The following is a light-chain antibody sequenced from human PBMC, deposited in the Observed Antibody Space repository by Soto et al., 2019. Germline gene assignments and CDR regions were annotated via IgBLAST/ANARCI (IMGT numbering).Light chain of an antibody. V-gene: IGLV2-23*01. J-gene: IGLJ1*01. CDR1: SSDIGVYDS. Sequence: QSVLAPPASVSWFPAQSIAISFTGISSDIGVYDSVSWYQQHPHKAPRLIIYKGTQRPYGVSNRFSGSTSGNADSLTISGLQAVDEADYFCCSSAPESTYVFGTGSKVTVL. CDR2: KGT. CDR3: CSSAPESTYV.